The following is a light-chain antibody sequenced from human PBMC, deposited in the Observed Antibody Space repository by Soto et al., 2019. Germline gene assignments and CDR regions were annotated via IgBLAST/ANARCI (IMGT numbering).Light chain of an antibody. CDR2: GAS. CDR3: QKYGSSPPT. V-gene: IGKV3-20*01. CDR1: QSVYKNF. J-gene: IGKJ4*01. Sequence: EIVLTQSPGTLSLSPGERATLSCRASQSVYKNFLAWYQQKPGQAPRLLINGASNRATGIPDRFSGSGSGTDFSLTIVRLEPEDFAVYFCQKYGSSPPTFGGGTKVAIK.